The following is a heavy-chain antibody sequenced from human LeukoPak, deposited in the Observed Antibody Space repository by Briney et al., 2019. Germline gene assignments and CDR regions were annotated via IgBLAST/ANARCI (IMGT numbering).Heavy chain of an antibody. CDR3: ASEGAAATYYFDY. J-gene: IGHJ4*02. CDR1: GGSISSADYY. Sequence: SETLSLTCTVSGGSISSADYYWSWIRQPPGKGLEWIGYISYSGSTHYNPSLKSRVTISVDTSNNHFSLKLRSVTAADTAVYYCASEGAAATYYFDYWGQGTLGTVSS. V-gene: IGHV4-30-4*01. CDR2: ISYSGST. D-gene: IGHD6-13*01.